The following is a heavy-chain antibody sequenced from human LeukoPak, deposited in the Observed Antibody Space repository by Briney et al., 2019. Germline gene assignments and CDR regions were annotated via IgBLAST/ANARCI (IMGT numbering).Heavy chain of an antibody. CDR3: ASHTKVGSKPDAFDI. CDR2: IYYSGNT. CDR1: GGSIRSSSYY. V-gene: IGHV4-39*01. D-gene: IGHD1-26*01. J-gene: IGHJ3*02. Sequence: SETLSLTCIVSGGSIRSSSYYWGWIRQPPGKGLEWIGSIYYSGNTYYNPSLKSRVTISVDTSKNEFSLKLSSVTAADTAVYYCASHTKVGSKPDAFDIWGQGTMVTVSS.